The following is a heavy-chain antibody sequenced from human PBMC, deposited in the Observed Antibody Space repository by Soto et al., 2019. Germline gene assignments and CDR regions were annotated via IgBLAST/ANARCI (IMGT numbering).Heavy chain of an antibody. CDR1: GCSISSYY. D-gene: IGHD2-15*01. Sequence: QVQLQESGPGLVKPSETLSLTCTVSGCSISSYYWSWIRQPPGMRLEWIGYIYYSGSTKYKPSIKVRVTISVGTSKNQSSLKLSHVTAADTAVYDCAGGSGYCSGGSCYACAAYFDYWGQGNLVTVS. CDR2: IYYSGST. CDR3: AGGSGYCSGGSCYACAAYFDY. J-gene: IGHJ4*02. V-gene: IGHV4-59*01.